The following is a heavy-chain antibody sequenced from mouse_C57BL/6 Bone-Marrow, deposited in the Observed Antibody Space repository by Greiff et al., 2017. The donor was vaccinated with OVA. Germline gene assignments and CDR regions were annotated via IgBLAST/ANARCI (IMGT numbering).Heavy chain of an antibody. J-gene: IGHJ1*03. Sequence: VQLKESGPELVKPGASVKMSCKASGYTFTDYNMHWVKQSHGKSLEWIGYINPNNGGTSYNQKFKGKATLTVNKSSSTAYMELRSLTSEDSAVYYCARGPYYSNSFYWYFDVWGTGTTVTVSS. CDR1: GYTFTDYN. D-gene: IGHD2-5*01. CDR2: INPNNGGT. CDR3: ARGPYYSNSFYWYFDV. V-gene: IGHV1-22*01.